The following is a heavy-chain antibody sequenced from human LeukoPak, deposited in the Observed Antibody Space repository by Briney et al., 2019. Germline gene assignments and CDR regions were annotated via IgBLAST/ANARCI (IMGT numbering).Heavy chain of an antibody. D-gene: IGHD3-16*01. CDR3: ARANCIVVVPAAYDYVWGSYSHCYMDV. Sequence: GGSLRLSCAASGFTFSSYSMNWVRQAPGKGLEWVSSISSSSSYIYYADSVKGRFTISRDNAKNSLYLQMNSLRAEDTAVYYCARANCIVVVPAAYDYVWGSYSHCYMDVWGKGTTVTVSS. J-gene: IGHJ6*03. CDR1: GFTFSSYS. V-gene: IGHV3-21*01. CDR2: ISSSSSYI.